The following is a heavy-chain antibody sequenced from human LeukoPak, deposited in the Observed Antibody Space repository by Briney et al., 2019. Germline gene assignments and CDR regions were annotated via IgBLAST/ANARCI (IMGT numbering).Heavy chain of an antibody. CDR1: GFTFSRYG. J-gene: IGHJ4*02. Sequence: GGSLRLSCAASGFTFSRYGMHWDRQAPGKGLEWVAIIWYDGSNKYYADSVKGRFTISRDNSKNTLYLQMNSLRAEDTAVYYCAKEGPDNWNYAFDYWGQGTLVTVSS. CDR2: IWYDGSNK. V-gene: IGHV3-33*06. D-gene: IGHD1-7*01. CDR3: AKEGPDNWNYAFDY.